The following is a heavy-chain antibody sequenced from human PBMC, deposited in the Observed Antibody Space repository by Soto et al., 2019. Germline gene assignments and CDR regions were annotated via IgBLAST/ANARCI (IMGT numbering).Heavy chain of an antibody. CDR1: GGTFSSYA. Sequence: SVKVSCKASGGTFSSYAISWVRQAPGQGLEWMGGIIPILGIANYAQKFQGRVTITADKSTSTAYMELSSLRSEDTAVYYCASFRRHSGSYYFDYWGQGTLVTVSS. CDR2: IIPILGIA. D-gene: IGHD1-26*01. V-gene: IGHV1-69*10. CDR3: ASFRRHSGSYYFDY. J-gene: IGHJ4*02.